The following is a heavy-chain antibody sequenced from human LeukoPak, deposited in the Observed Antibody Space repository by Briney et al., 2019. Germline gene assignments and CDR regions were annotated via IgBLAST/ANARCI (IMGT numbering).Heavy chain of an antibody. J-gene: IGHJ5*02. CDR2: FDPEDGET. V-gene: IGHV1-24*01. Sequence: ASVKVSCKVSGYTLTELSMHWVRQAPGKGLEWMGGFDPEDGETIYAQEFQGRVTMTEDTSTDTAYMELSSLRSEDTAVYYCATGVPRNDWFDPWGQGTLVTVSS. D-gene: IGHD1-1*01. CDR1: GYTLTELS. CDR3: ATGVPRNDWFDP.